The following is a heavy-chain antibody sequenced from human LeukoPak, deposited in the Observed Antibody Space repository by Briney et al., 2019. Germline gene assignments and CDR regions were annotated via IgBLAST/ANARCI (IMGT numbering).Heavy chain of an antibody. V-gene: IGHV3-23*01. D-gene: IGHD6-13*01. Sequence: GGSLRLSCAASGFTFSSYAMSWVRQAPGKGLEWVSAISGSGDSTYYGDSVKGRFTISRDNSKNTLYLQMNSLRAENTAVYYCAKTRPLDSSSWSHGDYWGQGTLVTVSS. J-gene: IGHJ4*02. CDR1: GFTFSSYA. CDR3: AKTRPLDSSSWSHGDY. CDR2: ISGSGDST.